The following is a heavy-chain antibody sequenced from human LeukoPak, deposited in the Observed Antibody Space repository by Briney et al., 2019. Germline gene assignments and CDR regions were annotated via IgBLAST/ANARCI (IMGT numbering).Heavy chain of an antibody. V-gene: IGHV4-59*01. CDR2: IYYSGST. CDR3: ARVRDYDSSFDY. J-gene: IGHJ4*02. CDR1: GGSFSGYY. D-gene: IGHD3-3*01. Sequence: SETLSLTCAVYGGSFSGYYWSWIRQPPGKGLEWIGYIYYSGSTNYNPSLKSRVTISVDTSKNQFSLKLSSVTAADTAVYYCARVRDYDSSFDYWGQGTLVTVSS.